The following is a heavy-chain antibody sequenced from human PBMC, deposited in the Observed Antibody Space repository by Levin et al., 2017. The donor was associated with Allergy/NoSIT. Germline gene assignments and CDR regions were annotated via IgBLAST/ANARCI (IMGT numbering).Heavy chain of an antibody. CDR2: IYTSGST. J-gene: IGHJ4*02. V-gene: IGHV4-61*02. D-gene: IGHD3-10*01. CDR1: GGSMSSGSNY. CDR3: ASQDPDYFGSGSYFDL. Sequence: LRLSCTVSGGSMSSGSNYWSWIRQPAGKGLEWIGRIYTSGSTDYNPSLKSRVIISIDTSKNQFSLKVSSVTAADTAMYYCASQDPDYFGSGSYFDLWGQGTLVTVSS.